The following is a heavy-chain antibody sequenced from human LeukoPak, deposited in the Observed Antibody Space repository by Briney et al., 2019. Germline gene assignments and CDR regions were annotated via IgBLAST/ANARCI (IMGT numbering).Heavy chain of an antibody. CDR1: GGSISSYY. CDR3: ARFTYRSGRYELGYDY. J-gene: IGHJ4*02. D-gene: IGHD6-19*01. CDR2: IYYSGST. V-gene: IGHV4-59*01. Sequence: SETLSLTCAVSGGSISSYYWSWIRQPPGKGLEWIGYIYYSGSTNYNPAPMSGVSILLGTSEKQFSLMLMSGTAADTAVYYCARFTYRSGRYELGYDYWGQGTLVTVSS.